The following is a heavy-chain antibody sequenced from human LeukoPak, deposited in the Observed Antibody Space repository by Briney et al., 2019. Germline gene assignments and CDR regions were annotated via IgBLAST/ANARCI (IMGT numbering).Heavy chain of an antibody. V-gene: IGHV1-8*01. CDR2: MNPNSGNT. D-gene: IGHD1-1*01. J-gene: IGHJ4*02. CDR3: ARVLGSISH. Sequence: GASVKVSCKASGYTFSTCDINWVRQAAGQGLEWMGWMNPNSGNTGFAHKVQGRVTMTRDTSINTAYMELSSLRSEDTAVYYCARVLGSISHWGQGTLVTVSS. CDR1: GYTFSTCD.